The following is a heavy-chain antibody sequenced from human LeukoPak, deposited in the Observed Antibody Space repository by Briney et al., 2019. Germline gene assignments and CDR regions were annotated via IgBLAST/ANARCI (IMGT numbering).Heavy chain of an antibody. D-gene: IGHD4-17*01. V-gene: IGHV4-4*07. Sequence: SETLSLTCTVSGGSISSYYWSWIRQPAGKGLEWIGRIYTSGSTNYNPSLKSRVTMSVDTSKNQFSLKLSSVTAADTAVYYRARDHAVTTSYYYYYYGMDVWGQGTTVTVSS. CDR2: IYTSGST. CDR1: GGSISSYY. J-gene: IGHJ6*02. CDR3: ARDHAVTTSYYYYYYGMDV.